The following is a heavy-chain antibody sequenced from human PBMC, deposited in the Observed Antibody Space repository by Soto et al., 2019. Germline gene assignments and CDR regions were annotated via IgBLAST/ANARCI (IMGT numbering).Heavy chain of an antibody. CDR1: GFTFSTYF. Sequence: PGGSLRLSCAASGFTFSTYFMNWVRQAPGKGLEWVSDISSNGGRTHYADSVRGRFTISRDNSRNTLYLQMSSLRAEDTALYYCAKDLHWYGMDVWGQGTTVTVSS. D-gene: IGHD1-1*01. CDR3: AKDLHWYGMDV. J-gene: IGHJ6*02. CDR2: ISSNGGRT. V-gene: IGHV3-23*01.